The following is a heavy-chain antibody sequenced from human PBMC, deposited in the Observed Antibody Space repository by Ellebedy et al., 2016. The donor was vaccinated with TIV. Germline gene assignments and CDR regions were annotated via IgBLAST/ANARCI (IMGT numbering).Heavy chain of an antibody. CDR2: INRDGSST. CDR1: GFTFNNHW. V-gene: IGHV3-74*01. D-gene: IGHD3-10*02. Sequence: PGGSLRLSCAASGFTFNNHWIHWVRQAPGKGLVWVSRINRDGSSTDYAESVKGRFTISRDNAKNTVYAQMNSLRAEDTAVYYCARGARDVYGMDVWGQGTTVTVSS. J-gene: IGHJ6*02. CDR3: ARGARDVYGMDV.